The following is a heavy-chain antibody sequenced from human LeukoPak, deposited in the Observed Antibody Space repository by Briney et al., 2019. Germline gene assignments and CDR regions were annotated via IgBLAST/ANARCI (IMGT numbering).Heavy chain of an antibody. Sequence: ASVKVSCKASGYTFTGYYMHWVRRAPGQGLEWMGWINPNSGGTNYAQKFQGRVTMTRDTSISTAYMELSRLRSDDTAVYYCARDRYSSGWVDYWGQGTLVTVSS. J-gene: IGHJ4*02. CDR2: INPNSGGT. CDR1: GYTFTGYY. CDR3: ARDRYSSGWVDY. V-gene: IGHV1-2*02. D-gene: IGHD6-19*01.